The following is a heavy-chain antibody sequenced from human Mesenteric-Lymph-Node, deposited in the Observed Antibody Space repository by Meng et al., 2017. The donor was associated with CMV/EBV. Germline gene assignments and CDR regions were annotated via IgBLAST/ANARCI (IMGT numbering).Heavy chain of an antibody. CDR1: GFTFSDYS. J-gene: IGHJ4*02. D-gene: IGHD2-15*01. Sequence: GESLKISCAASGFTFSDYSMNWVRQAPGQGLEWVSCISGSSTYIYYADSLKGRFTISRDNAKSSEYLQINSLRAEDTAVYYCARDVGVALDSWGQGTLVTVSS. CDR3: ARDVGVALDS. V-gene: IGHV3-21*06. CDR2: ISGSSTYI.